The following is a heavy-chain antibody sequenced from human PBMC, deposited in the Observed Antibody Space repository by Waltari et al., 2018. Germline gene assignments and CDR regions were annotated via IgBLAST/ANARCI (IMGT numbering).Heavy chain of an antibody. D-gene: IGHD3-3*01. Sequence: QLVESGGGLVKPGGSLRLSCVASGFTFINTCMNWVRQAPGKGLEWVGRIKSKTDGGTTDYAASVKGRFTISRDDSENTLYLQMNSLRTEDTAVYYCTTAHYDFWSGYYTGFDFWGQGTQVTVSS. J-gene: IGHJ4*02. CDR1: GFTFINTC. CDR2: IKSKTDGGTT. V-gene: IGHV3-15*01. CDR3: TTAHYDFWSGYYTGFDF.